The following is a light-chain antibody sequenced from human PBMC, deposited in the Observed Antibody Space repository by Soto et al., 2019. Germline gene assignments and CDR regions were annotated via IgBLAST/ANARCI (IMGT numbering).Light chain of an antibody. Sequence: EIVLTQSPATLSLSPGERATLSCRASQSVSSHLAWYQQKPGQAPRLLIYGASTRAAGIPARFSGSGSGTDFTLTISSLEPEDFAFYYCQQRSNWPPITFGQGTRLEIK. CDR1: QSVSSH. CDR2: GAS. V-gene: IGKV3-11*01. CDR3: QQRSNWPPIT. J-gene: IGKJ5*01.